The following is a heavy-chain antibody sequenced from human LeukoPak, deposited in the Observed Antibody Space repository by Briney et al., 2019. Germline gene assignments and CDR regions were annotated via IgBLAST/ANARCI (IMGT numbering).Heavy chain of an antibody. Sequence: GVSLRLSFAASVFPVKISYMLGVRQAPGKGLEWVSVIFSGGSTYYADSVKGRFTISRDNSKNPLYLQMNSLRDEDTAVYYCARGYVQGNWGQGTLVTVSS. CDR3: ARGYVQGN. CDR2: IFSGGST. CDR1: VFPVKISY. V-gene: IGHV3-66*01. D-gene: IGHD3-10*02. J-gene: IGHJ4*02.